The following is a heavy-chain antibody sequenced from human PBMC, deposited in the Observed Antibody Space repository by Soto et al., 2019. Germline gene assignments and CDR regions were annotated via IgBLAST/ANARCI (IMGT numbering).Heavy chain of an antibody. J-gene: IGHJ6*02. CDR3: ARDYETSSAGYYYYGMDV. CDR1: GFTFRSYA. V-gene: IGHV3-30*09. Sequence: QVQLVESGGGVVQPGRSLRLSCAASGFTFRSYAMHWVRQAPGKGLEWVATISHDGNIKYYADSVKGRFAISRDNSMNAVFLQMNSLRPEDTASYYCARDYETSSAGYYYYGMDVWGHGTTVTVSS. CDR2: ISHDGNIK. D-gene: IGHD2-2*01.